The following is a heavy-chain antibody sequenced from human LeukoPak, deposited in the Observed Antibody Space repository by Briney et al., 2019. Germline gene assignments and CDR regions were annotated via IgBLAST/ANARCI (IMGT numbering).Heavy chain of an antibody. CDR2: IYHSGST. CDR3: AREGYYDSSGYYSPYYYYYGMDV. V-gene: IGHV4-4*02. D-gene: IGHD3-22*01. Sequence: SETLSLTCAVSGGSISSSNWWSWARQAPGKGLEWIGEIYHSGSTNYNPSLKSRVTISVDKSKNQFSLKLSSVTAADTAVYYCAREGYYDSSGYYSPYYYYYGMDVWGQGTTVTVSS. J-gene: IGHJ6*02. CDR1: GGSISSSNW.